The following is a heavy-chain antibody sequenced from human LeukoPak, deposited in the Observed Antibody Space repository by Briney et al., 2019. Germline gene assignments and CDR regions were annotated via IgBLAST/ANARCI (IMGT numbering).Heavy chain of an antibody. J-gene: IGHJ4*02. CDR3: ARGRTYYGSGSYYSG. CDR2: INHSGST. D-gene: IGHD3-10*01. V-gene: IGHV4-34*01. Sequence: PSETLSLTCAVYGRSFSGYYWSWIRQPPGKGLEWIGEINHSGSTNYNPSLKSRVTISVDTSKNQFSLKLSSVTAADTAVYYCARGRTYYGSGSYYSGWGQGTLVTVSS. CDR1: GRSFSGYY.